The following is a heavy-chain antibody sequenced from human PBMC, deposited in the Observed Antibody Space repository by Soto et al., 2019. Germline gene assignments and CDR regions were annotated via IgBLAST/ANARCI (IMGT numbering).Heavy chain of an antibody. CDR2: MNANSGNT. Sequence: QVQLVQSGAEVKKPGASVKVSCKASGYTFTSYDINWVRQATGQGLEWMGWMNANSGNTGYAQKFQGRGTMTRNTSISTAYMELSSLRSEDTAVYYCARGSKGSSWYAYWFDPWGQGNLVTVSS. V-gene: IGHV1-8*01. CDR1: GYTFTSYD. CDR3: ARGSKGSSWYAYWFDP. J-gene: IGHJ5*02. D-gene: IGHD6-13*01.